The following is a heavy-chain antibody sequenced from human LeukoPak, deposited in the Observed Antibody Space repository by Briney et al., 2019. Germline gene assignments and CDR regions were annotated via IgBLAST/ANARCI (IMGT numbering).Heavy chain of an antibody. CDR2: ISGSGGST. J-gene: IGHJ2*01. D-gene: IGHD1-26*01. CDR1: RFTFSSYA. CDR3: AKDRTVGASYWYFDL. Sequence: PGGSLRLSCAASRFTFSSYAMSWVRQAPGKGLEWASGISGSGGSTYYADSVKGRFTISRDSSRNTLFLHMNTLRAEDTAIYYCAKDRTVGASYWYFDLWGRGTLVTVSS. V-gene: IGHV3-23*01.